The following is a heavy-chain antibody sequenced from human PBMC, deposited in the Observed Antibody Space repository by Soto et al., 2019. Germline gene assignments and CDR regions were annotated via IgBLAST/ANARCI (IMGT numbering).Heavy chain of an antibody. CDR1: GYTFTTYG. Sequence: GASVKVSCKTSGYTFTTYGVSWVRQAPGQGLEWMGWINPYNGNTNYAQRLQGRVALTTDTSTNTAYMELRSLRSDDTALYYCAREDGYCSGGTCHSGGWLEPWGQGTLVTVS. CDR2: INPYNGNT. D-gene: IGHD2-15*01. V-gene: IGHV1-18*01. J-gene: IGHJ5*02. CDR3: AREDGYCSGGTCHSGGWLEP.